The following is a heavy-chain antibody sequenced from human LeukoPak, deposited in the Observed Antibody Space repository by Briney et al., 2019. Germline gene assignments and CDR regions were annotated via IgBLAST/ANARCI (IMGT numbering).Heavy chain of an antibody. CDR2: IYFSGAT. CDR3: AREDPQTTVPEGLDV. D-gene: IGHD4-17*01. Sequence: PSETLSLTCTVSGGSISRYYWSWIRQPPGKGLEWIGYIYFSGATNYNPSLKSRVTISVDTSKNQFSLKLSSVTAADTAVYYCAREDPQTTVPEGLDVWGQGPTVIVSS. V-gene: IGHV4-59*01. CDR1: GGSISRYY. J-gene: IGHJ6*02.